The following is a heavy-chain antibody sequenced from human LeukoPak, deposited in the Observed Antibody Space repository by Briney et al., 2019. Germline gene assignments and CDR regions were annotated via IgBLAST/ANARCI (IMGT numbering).Heavy chain of an antibody. CDR3: ARDMKVVPAATDSFDY. D-gene: IGHD2-2*01. J-gene: IGHJ4*02. V-gene: IGHV4-38-2*02. CDR1: GYSISSGYY. Sequence: SETLSLTCAVSGYSISSGYYWGWIRQPPGKGLEWIGSIYHSGSTYYNPSLKSRVTISVDTSKNQFSLKLSSVTAADTAVYYCARDMKVVPAATDSFDYWGQGTLVTVSS. CDR2: IYHSGST.